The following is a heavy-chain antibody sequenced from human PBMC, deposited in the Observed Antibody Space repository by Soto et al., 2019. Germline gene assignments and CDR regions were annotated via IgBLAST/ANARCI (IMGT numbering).Heavy chain of an antibody. CDR2: ISGYNGNT. J-gene: IGHJ6*03. CDR1: GYTFRSYG. V-gene: IGHV1-18*01. Sequence: GASVKVSCKASGYTFRSYGISWVRQAPGQGPEWMGWISGYNGNTHYPQKFQGKVTMTTDTSTSTAYMELRSLGSDDTAVYYCANADSNYAGRFSYYYMDVWGNGTLVTVSS. D-gene: IGHD4-4*01. CDR3: ANADSNYAGRFSYYYMDV.